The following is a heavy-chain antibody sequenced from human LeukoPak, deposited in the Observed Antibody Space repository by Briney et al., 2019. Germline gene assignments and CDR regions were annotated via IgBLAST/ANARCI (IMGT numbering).Heavy chain of an antibody. J-gene: IGHJ4*02. CDR3: ALHPAQGSGSLDF. CDR1: GYTFTNYW. D-gene: IGHD3-10*01. Sequence: GESLKISCKGSGYTFTNYWIGWVRQMPGRGLEWMGIIYPGDSTTTYSPSFQGQITISADKSISTAYLQWSSLKASDTAIYYCALHPAQGSGSLDFWGQGTLVTVSS. CDR2: IYPGDSTT. V-gene: IGHV5-51*01.